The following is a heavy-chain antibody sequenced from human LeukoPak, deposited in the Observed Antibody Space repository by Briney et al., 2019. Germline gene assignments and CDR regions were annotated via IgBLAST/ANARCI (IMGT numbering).Heavy chain of an antibody. CDR2: ITGSGGDT. J-gene: IGHJ4*02. Sequence: GGSLRLSCAASGFTFDSYAMSWVRQAPGKVLEWVSAITGSGGDTYHADSVKGRFTISRDNSKNTLYLQMSSLRAEDTAVYYCAKGSRDSRPYYFDFWGQGTLVTVSS. CDR1: GFTFDSYA. V-gene: IGHV3-23*01. CDR3: AKGSRDSRPYYFDF. D-gene: IGHD3-10*01.